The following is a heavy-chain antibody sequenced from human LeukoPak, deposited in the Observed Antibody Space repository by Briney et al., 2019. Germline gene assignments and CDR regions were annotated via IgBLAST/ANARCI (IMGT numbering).Heavy chain of an antibody. CDR3: ARELAIAYAFDI. CDR2: ISSGGTTI. J-gene: IGHJ3*02. D-gene: IGHD2-15*01. V-gene: IGHV3-11*04. CDR1: GFGFSDYY. Sequence: GGTLRLSCAASGFGFSDYYMSWVRQAPGKGLEWVSYISSGGTTIYYADSVKGRFTISRDNAKRSLYLQMNSLRAEDTALYYCARELAIAYAFDIWGQGTMVTVSS.